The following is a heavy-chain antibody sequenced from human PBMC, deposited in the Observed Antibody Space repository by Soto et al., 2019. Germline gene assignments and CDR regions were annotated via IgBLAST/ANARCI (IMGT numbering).Heavy chain of an antibody. CDR2: IYYSGST. CDR3: AREAQNGMDV. CDR1: GGSISSYY. J-gene: IGHJ6*02. V-gene: IGHV4-59*01. Sequence: SETLSLTCTVSGGSISSYYWSWIRQPPGKGLEWIGYIYYSGSTNYNPSLKSRVTISVDTSKNQFSLKLSSVTAADTAVYYCAREAQNGMDVWGQGTTVTVSS.